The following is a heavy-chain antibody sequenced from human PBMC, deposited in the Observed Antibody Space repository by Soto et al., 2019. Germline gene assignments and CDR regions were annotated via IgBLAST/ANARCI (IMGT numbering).Heavy chain of an antibody. CDR2: IYYSGST. V-gene: IGHV4-31*03. Sequence: PSETLSLTCTVSGGSISSGGYYWSWIRQHPGKGLEWIGYIYYSGSTYYNPSLKSRVTISVDTSKNQFSLKLSSVTAADTAVYYCACGASLRYFDWLPQNNWGQGTLVTVSS. CDR1: GGSISSGGYY. CDR3: ACGASLRYFDWLPQNN. D-gene: IGHD3-9*01. J-gene: IGHJ4*02.